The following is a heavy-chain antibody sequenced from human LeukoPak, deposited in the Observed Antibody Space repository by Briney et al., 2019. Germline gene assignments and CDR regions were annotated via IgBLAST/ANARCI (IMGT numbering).Heavy chain of an antibody. CDR1: GFTFSSYG. CDR3: ARDGAGYYQGWFDP. V-gene: IGHV3-33*01. Sequence: PRRSLRLSCVASGFTFSSYGMHWVRQAPGRGLEWVAVIWYDGSNKNYADSVKGRFTISRDNSKNTLYLQMNRLRAEDTAVDYGARDGAGYYQGWFDPWGQGTLVTASS. CDR2: IWYDGSNK. J-gene: IGHJ5*02. D-gene: IGHD3-22*01.